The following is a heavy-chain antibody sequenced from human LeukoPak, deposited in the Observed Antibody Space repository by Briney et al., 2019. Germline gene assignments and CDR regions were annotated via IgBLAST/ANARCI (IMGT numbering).Heavy chain of an antibody. CDR1: GFTFSSYA. CDR3: ARGNSGYSYGFDY. V-gene: IGHV3-30-3*01. J-gene: IGHJ4*02. CDR2: ISYDGSNK. Sequence: GGSLRLSCAASGFTFSSYAMHWVRQAPGKGLEWVAVISYDGSNKYYADSVKGRFTISRDNSKNTLYPQMNSLRAEDTAVYYCARGNSGYSYGFDYWGQGTLVTVSS. D-gene: IGHD5-18*01.